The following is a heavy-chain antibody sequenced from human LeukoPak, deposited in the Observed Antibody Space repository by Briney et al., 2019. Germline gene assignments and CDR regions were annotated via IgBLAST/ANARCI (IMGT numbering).Heavy chain of an antibody. CDR3: AVKPGYTGSWGTFDS. J-gene: IGHJ4*02. V-gene: IGHV5-51*01. CDR1: GYSFTGYW. CDR2: IYPGDSDT. Sequence: GESLKISCKGSGYSFTGYWIGWVRQMPGKGLEWMGSIYPGDSDTRYSPSFQGQVTVSADKSISTAYLQWSSLKASDTAMYYCAVKPGYTGSWGTFDSWGQGTLVTVSS. D-gene: IGHD1-26*01.